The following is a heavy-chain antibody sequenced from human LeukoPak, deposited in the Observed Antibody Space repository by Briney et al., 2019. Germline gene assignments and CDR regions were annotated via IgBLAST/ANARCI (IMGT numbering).Heavy chain of an antibody. J-gene: IGHJ5*02. CDR2: IYYSGST. Sequence: SETLSLTCTVSGGSISSGDYYWSWIRQPPGKGLEWIGYIYYSGSTYCNPSLKSRVTISVDTSKNQFSLKLSSVTAADTAVYYCARGGYCSSTSCYPIYWFDPCGQGPLVTVSS. D-gene: IGHD2-2*01. CDR1: GGSISSGDYY. V-gene: IGHV4-30-4*08. CDR3: ARGGYCSSTSCYPIYWFDP.